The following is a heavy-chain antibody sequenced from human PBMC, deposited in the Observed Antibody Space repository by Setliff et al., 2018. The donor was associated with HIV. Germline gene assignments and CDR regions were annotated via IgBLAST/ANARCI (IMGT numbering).Heavy chain of an antibody. CDR2: MSYSGST. CDR3: ARVAAGTYGKGDWFDP. J-gene: IGHJ5*02. V-gene: IGHV4-39*07. D-gene: IGHD3-10*01. Sequence: PSETLSLTCSVSGDSISSGPYYWAWIRQPPGKGLEWIGSMSYSGSTIYNSSLKTRVTISVDTSKNHFSLRLSSVSAADTAVYYCARVAAGTYGKGDWFDPWGQGTQVTVSS. CDR1: GDSISSGPYY.